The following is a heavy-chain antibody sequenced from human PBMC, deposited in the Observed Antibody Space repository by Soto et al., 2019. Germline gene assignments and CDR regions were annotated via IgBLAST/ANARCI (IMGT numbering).Heavy chain of an antibody. J-gene: IGHJ4*02. Sequence: GGSLRLSCAASGFTFSSYWMSWVRQAPGKGLEWVANIKQDGSEKYYVDSVKGRFTISRDNAKNSLYLQMNSLRAEDTAVYYCARGKWNYYDSSGYYYEWWGQGTLVTVSS. D-gene: IGHD3-22*01. CDR1: GFTFSSYW. CDR3: ARGKWNYYDSSGYYYEW. CDR2: IKQDGSEK. V-gene: IGHV3-7*05.